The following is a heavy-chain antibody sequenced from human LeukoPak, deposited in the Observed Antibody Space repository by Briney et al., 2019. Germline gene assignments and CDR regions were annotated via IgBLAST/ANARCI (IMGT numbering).Heavy chain of an antibody. V-gene: IGHV3-23*01. Sequence: QPGGSLRLSCAASGFTFSSYAMSWVRQAPGKGLEWVSAISGSGGSTHYADSVKGRFTISRDNSKNTLYLQMNSLRAEDTAVYYCAKDRDAYYYGSGNPYYWGQGTLVTVSS. CDR3: AKDRDAYYYGSGNPYY. CDR1: GFTFSSYA. CDR2: ISGSGGST. J-gene: IGHJ4*02. D-gene: IGHD3-10*01.